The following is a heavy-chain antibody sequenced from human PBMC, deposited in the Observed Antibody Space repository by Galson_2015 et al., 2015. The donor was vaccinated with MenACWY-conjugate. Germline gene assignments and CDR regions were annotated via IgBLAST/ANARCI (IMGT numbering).Heavy chain of an antibody. D-gene: IGHD6-19*01. J-gene: IGHJ6*02. V-gene: IGHV3-9*01. CDR1: GVTFDDFA. CDR2: ISWNSGSI. Sequence: SLRLSCAASGVTFDDFAMHWARQARGKGLEWVSGISWNSGSIGYADSWRGRFTISRDNAKNSLYLQMNRLRAEDTALYDCAKDMGYRSGWPPCGMDAWGQGTPVTVSS. CDR3: AKDMGYRSGWPPCGMDA.